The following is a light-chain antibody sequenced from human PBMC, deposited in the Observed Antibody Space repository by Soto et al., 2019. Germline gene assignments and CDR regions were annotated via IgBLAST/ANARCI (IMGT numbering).Light chain of an antibody. CDR3: SSYAASNNCYFV. V-gene: IGLV2-8*01. Sequence: QSALTQPPSASASPGQSVTISCTGTSSDVGGYNYVSWYQQYPGRAPKLMIYAVTKRPSGVPDRFSGSKSGNTASLTVSGLQAEDEADYYCSSYAASNNCYFVFGGGTKLTVL. CDR1: SSDVGGYNY. J-gene: IGLJ3*02. CDR2: AVT.